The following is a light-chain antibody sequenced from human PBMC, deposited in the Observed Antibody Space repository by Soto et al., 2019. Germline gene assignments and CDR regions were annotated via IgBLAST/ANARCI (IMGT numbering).Light chain of an antibody. CDR3: QQYNNLSPLT. Sequence: VVMTQSPATLSVSPGESATLSCRASQSVSRNLAWYQQKPGQAPRLLLYGSYFRATNVTDRFTGRGFGTEFPLTISGLQSDDSAIYYCQQYNNLSPLTFCEGTKVEIK. J-gene: IGKJ4*01. V-gene: IGKV3-15*01. CDR2: GSY. CDR1: QSVSRN.